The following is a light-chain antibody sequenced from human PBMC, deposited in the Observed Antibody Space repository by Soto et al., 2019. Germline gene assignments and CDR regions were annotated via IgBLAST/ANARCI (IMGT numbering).Light chain of an antibody. CDR1: SSDVGGYNY. CDR3: SSYTSSILV. Sequence: QSVLTQPASVSGSPGQSITISCTGTSSDVGGYNYVSWYQQHPGKGPKLMIYEVSNRPSGVSNRFSGSKSGNTASLTISGLQAEDEADYYCSSYTSSILVFGGGTKVTVL. CDR2: EVS. J-gene: IGLJ3*02. V-gene: IGLV2-14*01.